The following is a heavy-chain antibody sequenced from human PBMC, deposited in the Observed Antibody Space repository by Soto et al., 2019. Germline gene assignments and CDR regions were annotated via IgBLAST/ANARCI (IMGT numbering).Heavy chain of an antibody. D-gene: IGHD4-17*01. CDR1: GGTFSSHS. V-gene: IGHV1-69*01. J-gene: IGHJ4*02. CDR2: VISLFGTA. Sequence: VKLMQSGAEVKKPGSSVKVSCKASGGTFSSHSINWVRQAPGQGLEWMGGVISLFGTANYAHNFKGRVTITADQSTSTAYMELNSLRSDDTAVYYCAREVGYGDFSAALLDWGQGTLVTVSS. CDR3: AREVGYGDFSAALLD.